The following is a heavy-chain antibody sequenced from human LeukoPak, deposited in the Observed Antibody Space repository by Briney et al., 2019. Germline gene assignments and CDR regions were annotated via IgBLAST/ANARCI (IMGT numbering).Heavy chain of an antibody. CDR1: GFTFSSYW. CDR3: ARATYYGDYEENI. CDR2: IKQDGNEK. D-gene: IGHD4-17*01. V-gene: IGHV3-7*01. J-gene: IGHJ3*02. Sequence: PGGSLRLSCAASGFTFSSYWMSWVRQAPGKGLEWVANIKQDGNEKYYVDSLKGRFTISRDNAKNSLYLQMNSLRAEDTAVYYCARATYYGDYEENIWGQGTMVTVSA.